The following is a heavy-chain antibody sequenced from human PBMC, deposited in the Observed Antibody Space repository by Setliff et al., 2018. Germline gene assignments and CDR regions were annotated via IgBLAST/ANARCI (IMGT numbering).Heavy chain of an antibody. CDR3: ARHPSSGSYYGGSIFYFDD. CDR1: GGPINSDRYY. V-gene: IGHV4-39*01. J-gene: IGHJ4*02. CDR2: MYSSENT. Sequence: SETLSLTCTVSGGPINSDRYYWGWIRQPPGKGLEWIGSMYSSENTYYNPSLKTRVTISVDTSKNQFSLKLSFVTAADTAVYYCARHPSSGSYYGGSIFYFDDWGPGILVTVSS. D-gene: IGHD1-26*01.